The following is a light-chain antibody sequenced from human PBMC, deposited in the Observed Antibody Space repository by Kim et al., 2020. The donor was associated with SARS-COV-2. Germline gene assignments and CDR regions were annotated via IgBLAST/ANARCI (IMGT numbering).Light chain of an antibody. CDR3: CSYAGSSTLV. CDR2: EVS. V-gene: IGLV2-23*02. J-gene: IGLJ2*01. CDR1: SSDVGGYNL. Sequence: GQSITNACTGTSSDVGGYNLVSWYQQHPGKAPKLMIYEVSKRPSGVSNRFSGSKSGNTASLTISGLQAEDEADYYCCSYAGSSTLVFGGGTQLTVL.